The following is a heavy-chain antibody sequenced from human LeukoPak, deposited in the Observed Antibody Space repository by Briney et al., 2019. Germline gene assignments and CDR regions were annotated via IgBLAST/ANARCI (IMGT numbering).Heavy chain of an antibody. V-gene: IGHV3-33*01. D-gene: IGHD4-11*01. J-gene: IGHJ4*02. CDR2: IWSDGSNK. Sequence: PGRSLRLSCAASGFTFSHYGMHWVRQAPGKGLEWVAVIWSDGSNKFYADSVRGRFTISRDDVRKTVYLQMDSLAAEDTAVYYCARDAQRGFDYSNSLQYWGQGTLVTVSS. CDR1: GFTFSHYG. CDR3: ARDAQRGFDYSNSLQY.